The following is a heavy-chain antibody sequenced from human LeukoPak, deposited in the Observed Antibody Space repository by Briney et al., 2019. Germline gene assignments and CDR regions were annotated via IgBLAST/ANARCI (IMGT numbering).Heavy chain of an antibody. CDR3: ARDRAYPYYYMDV. CDR1: GFTFSSYA. Sequence: GGSLRLSCAASGFTFSSYAMSWVRQAPGKGLEWVSAISGSGGSTYYADSVKGRFTISRDNAKNSLYLQMNSLRAEDTAVYYCARDRAYPYYYMDVWGKGTTVTISS. CDR2: ISGSGGST. J-gene: IGHJ6*03. V-gene: IGHV3-23*01.